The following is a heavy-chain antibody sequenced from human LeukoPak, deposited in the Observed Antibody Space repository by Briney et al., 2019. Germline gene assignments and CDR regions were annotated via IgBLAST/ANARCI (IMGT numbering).Heavy chain of an antibody. CDR3: ARGPEGYYYYYMDV. J-gene: IGHJ6*03. D-gene: IGHD1-14*01. V-gene: IGHV3-64*01. Sequence: GGSLRLSCAASGFTFSSYAMHWVRQAPGKGLEYVSAISSNGGSTYYANSVKGRFTISRDNSKNTLYLQMNSLRAEDTAVYYCARGPEGYYYYYMDVWGKGTTVTVSS. CDR1: GFTFSSYA. CDR2: ISSNGGST.